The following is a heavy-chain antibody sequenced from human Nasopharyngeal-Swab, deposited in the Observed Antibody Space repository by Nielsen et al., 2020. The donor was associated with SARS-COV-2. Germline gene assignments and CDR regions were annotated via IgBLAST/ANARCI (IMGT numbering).Heavy chain of an antibody. CDR2: IYYSGGT. J-gene: IGHJ6*03. CDR1: GGSVSSYY. D-gene: IGHD2-15*01. V-gene: IGHV4-59*02. Sequence: SETLSLTCTVSGGSVSSYYWSWIRQPPGKGLEWIGYIYYSGGTNYNPSLKSRVTISVDTSKNQFSLKLSSVTAADTAVYYCARDSTPVYYYYMDVWGKGTTVTVSS. CDR3: ARDSTPVYYYYMDV.